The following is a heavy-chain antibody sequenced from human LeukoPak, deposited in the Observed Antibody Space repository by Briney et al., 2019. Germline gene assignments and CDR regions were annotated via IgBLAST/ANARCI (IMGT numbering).Heavy chain of an antibody. CDR1: GGSISRYY. J-gene: IGHJ5*02. CDR2: IYYSGST. D-gene: IGHD4-23*01. CDR3: ARGSNRDYGGNNWFDP. V-gene: IGHV4-59*01. Sequence: SETLSLTCTVSGGSISRYYWCWIRQPPGKGLEWIGYIYYSGSTNYNPSLKSRVTISVDTSKNQFSLKLSSVTAADTAVYYCARGSNRDYGGNNWFDPWGQGTLVTVSS.